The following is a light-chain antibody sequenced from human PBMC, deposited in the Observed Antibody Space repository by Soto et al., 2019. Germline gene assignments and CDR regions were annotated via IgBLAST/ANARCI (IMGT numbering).Light chain of an antibody. CDR1: RYIRSD. Sequence: IQLTQSPSSLSASVGDRVTISCRASRYIRSDLSWYQQRPGQPPKVLIYAASSLQSGVPSRFSGSGSGTDFTLSISSLQPEDFATYYCLQDYNYPWTFGQGTKVDIK. CDR3: LQDYNYPWT. CDR2: AAS. J-gene: IGKJ1*01. V-gene: IGKV1-6*01.